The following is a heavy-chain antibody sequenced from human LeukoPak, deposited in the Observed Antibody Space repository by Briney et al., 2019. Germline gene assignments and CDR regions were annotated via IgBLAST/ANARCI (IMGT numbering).Heavy chain of an antibody. V-gene: IGHV4-59*01. J-gene: IGHJ3*02. CDR2: MYYSGST. CDR3: ATDRATNWNDVDAFDI. D-gene: IGHD1-1*01. Sequence: PSETLPLTCTVSGGSFSSYYWNWIRQPPGKGLEWIGYMYYSGSTNYNPSLKSRVTISVDTSKNQFSLKLSSVTAADTAVYYCATDRATNWNDVDAFDIWGQGTMVTVSS. CDR1: GGSFSSYY.